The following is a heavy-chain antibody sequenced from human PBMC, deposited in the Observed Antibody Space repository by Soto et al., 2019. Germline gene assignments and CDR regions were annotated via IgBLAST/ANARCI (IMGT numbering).Heavy chain of an antibody. Sequence: QVQLVESGGGVVQPGRSLRLSCAASGFTFNMYAMHWVRQAPGKGLEWVAFTSYDGSKTYYADSVKGRFTISRDNSKNTLYLQMNSLRVEDSAVYYCTRARLLEWLFHFESWGQGTLVTVSS. J-gene: IGHJ4*02. D-gene: IGHD3-3*01. V-gene: IGHV3-30-3*01. CDR2: TSYDGSKT. CDR1: GFTFNMYA. CDR3: TRARLLEWLFHFES.